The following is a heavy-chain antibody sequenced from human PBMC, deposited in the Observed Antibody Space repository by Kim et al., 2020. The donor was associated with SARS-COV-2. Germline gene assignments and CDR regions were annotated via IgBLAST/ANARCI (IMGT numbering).Heavy chain of an antibody. CDR3: ARVKGVTADASGFDY. J-gene: IGHJ4*02. CDR1: GFTFSSYS. Sequence: GGSLRLSCAASGFTFSSYSMNWVRQAPGKGLEWVSSISSSSYYIYYADSVKGRFTISRDNAKKSLYLQMNSLRAEDRAVYYCARVKGVTADASGFDYWGQGTLVTVSS. D-gene: IGHD2-21*02. V-gene: IGHV3-21*01. CDR2: ISSSSYYI.